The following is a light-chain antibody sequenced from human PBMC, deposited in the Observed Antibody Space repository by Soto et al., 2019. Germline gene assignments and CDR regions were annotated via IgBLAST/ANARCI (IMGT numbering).Light chain of an antibody. CDR2: WAS. Sequence: DIVMTQSPDSLAVSLGERATINCKSSQSVLLTSSNKNYLAWYQQKPGQPPRVLISWASTRESGVPDQFSGSGSGTDFTFTITSLQAEDVAVYSCAQDYTTLTFGGGTKVQIK. V-gene: IGKV4-1*01. CDR3: AQDYTTLT. J-gene: IGKJ4*01. CDR1: QSVLLTSSNKNY.